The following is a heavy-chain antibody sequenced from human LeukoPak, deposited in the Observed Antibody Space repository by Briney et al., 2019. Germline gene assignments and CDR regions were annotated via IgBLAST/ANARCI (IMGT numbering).Heavy chain of an antibody. Sequence: ASVKLSSHVSGSSFPSRDINWERQATGQGEEWMGWMKHKSGNKGYKQSFQGRITMTTDISIATAYMELSNLTSEDTAIYYCTRASSGRRDNWGQGTLFTVSA. CDR2: MKHKSGNK. CDR1: GSSFPSRD. J-gene: IGHJ4*02. D-gene: IGHD6-19*01. V-gene: IGHV1-8*01. CDR3: TRASSGRRDN.